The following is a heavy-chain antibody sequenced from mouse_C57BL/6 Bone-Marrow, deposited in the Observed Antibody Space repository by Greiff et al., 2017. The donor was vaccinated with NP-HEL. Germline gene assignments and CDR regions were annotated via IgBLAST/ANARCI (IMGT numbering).Heavy chain of an antibody. V-gene: IGHV10-1*01. CDR1: GFSFNTYA. Sequence: EVQVVESGGGLVQPKGSLKLSCAASGFSFNTYAMNWVRQAPGKGLEWVARIRSKSNNYATYYADSVKDRFTISRDDSESMLYLQMNNLKTEDTAMYYCVRIITTVGWYFDVWGTGTTVTVSS. CDR3: VRIITTVGWYFDV. J-gene: IGHJ1*03. D-gene: IGHD1-1*01. CDR2: IRSKSNNYAT.